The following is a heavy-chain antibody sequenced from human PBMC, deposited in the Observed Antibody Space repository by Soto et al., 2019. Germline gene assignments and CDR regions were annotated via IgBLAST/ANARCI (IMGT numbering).Heavy chain of an antibody. D-gene: IGHD2-15*01. J-gene: IGHJ4*02. Sequence: QITLKESGPTLVKPTQTLTLTCTFSGFSLSTSGVGVGWIRQPPGKALEWLALIFWDDDKRYSPSLKSRLTITKDTPKNQVVLTMTNMDPVDTATYYCAHTRAPRIFDYWGQGTLVTVSS. V-gene: IGHV2-5*02. CDR3: AHTRAPRIFDY. CDR2: IFWDDDK. CDR1: GFSLSTSGVG.